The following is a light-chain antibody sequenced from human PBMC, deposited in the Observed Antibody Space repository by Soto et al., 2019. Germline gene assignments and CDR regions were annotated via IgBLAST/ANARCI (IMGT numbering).Light chain of an antibody. J-gene: IGKJ4*01. CDR1: QSVSSY. V-gene: IGKV3-11*01. CDR2: DAS. CDR3: QQRSNWPST. Sequence: EIVLTQSPATLSLSPGERATLSCRASQSVSSYLAWYQQKPGQAPRLLIYDASNRSTGIPARFSGSGYGTYFDLTIRRLEPEVFAVYYCQQRSNWPSTFGGGTMVEIK.